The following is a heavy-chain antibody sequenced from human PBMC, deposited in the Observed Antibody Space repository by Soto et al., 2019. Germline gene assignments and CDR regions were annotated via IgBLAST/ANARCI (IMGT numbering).Heavy chain of an antibody. V-gene: IGHV3-23*01. CDR3: AKDVGSGIYFVVSYYYGMDV. CDR2: ISGSGGST. Sequence: GGSLRLSCAASGFTFSSYAMSWVRQAPGKGLEWVSAISGSGGSTYYADSVKGRFTISRDNSKNTLYLQMNSLRAEDTAVYYCAKDVGSGIYFVVSYYYGMDVCGQGTTVPVSS. CDR1: GFTFSSYA. J-gene: IGHJ6*02. D-gene: IGHD3-10*01.